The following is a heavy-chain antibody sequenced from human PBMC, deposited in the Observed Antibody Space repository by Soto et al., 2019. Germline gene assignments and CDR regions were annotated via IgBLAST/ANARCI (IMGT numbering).Heavy chain of an antibody. D-gene: IGHD6-19*01. J-gene: IGHJ4*02. CDR3: ARGGALDGTSPPFNH. CDR1: GYTFSGHY. Sequence: ASVKVSCKASGYTFSGHYMHWIRQAPGQGPEWLGWINANSGDTGRAPKFRDRLTMTRDTSISTAYMELSRLRSDDTAVYYCARGGALDGTSPPFNHWGQGTLVTVSS. V-gene: IGHV1-2*02. CDR2: INANSGDT.